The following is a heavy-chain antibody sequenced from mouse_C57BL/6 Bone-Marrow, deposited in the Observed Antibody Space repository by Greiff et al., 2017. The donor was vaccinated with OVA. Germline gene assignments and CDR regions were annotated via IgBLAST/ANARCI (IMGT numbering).Heavy chain of an antibody. J-gene: IGHJ2*01. CDR2: IYPSDSET. Sequence: VQLQQPGAELVRPGSSVKLSCKASGYTFTSYWMDWVKQRPGQGLEWIGNIYPSDSETHYNQKFKDKATLTVDKSSSTAYMQLSSLTSEDSAVYYCARWGYDYNFDCWGQGATLTVAT. CDR3: ARWGYDYNFDC. V-gene: IGHV1-61*01. CDR1: GYTFTSYW. D-gene: IGHD2-4*01.